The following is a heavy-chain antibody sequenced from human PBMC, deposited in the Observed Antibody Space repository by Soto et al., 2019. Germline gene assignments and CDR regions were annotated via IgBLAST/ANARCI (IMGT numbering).Heavy chain of an antibody. CDR2: ISSYGADT. CDR1: GFTFNSYA. D-gene: IGHD6-19*01. Sequence: PGGSLRLSCSASGFTFNSYAMHWVRQAPGKGLEFVSAISSYGADTYYADSVKGRFAISRDNSKNTLYLQMSSLRAEDTALYYCVKEGYMRSDLYGQFDFWGQGAVVTVSS. V-gene: IGHV3-64D*06. CDR3: VKEGYMRSDLYGQFDF. J-gene: IGHJ4*02.